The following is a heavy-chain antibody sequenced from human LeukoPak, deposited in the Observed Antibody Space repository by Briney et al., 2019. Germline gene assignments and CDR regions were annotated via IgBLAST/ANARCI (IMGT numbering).Heavy chain of an antibody. J-gene: IGHJ6*03. CDR1: GYTFTSYD. V-gene: IGHV1-8*01. D-gene: IGHD5-12*01. CDR3: ARGYSGYDLDGYYYYYMDV. Sequence: ASVKVSCKASGYTFTSYDINWVRQATGQGLEWMGWMNPNSGNTGCAQKFQGRVTMTRNTSISTAYMELSSLRSEDTAVYYCARGYSGYDLDGYYYYYMDVWGKGTTVTVPS. CDR2: MNPNSGNT.